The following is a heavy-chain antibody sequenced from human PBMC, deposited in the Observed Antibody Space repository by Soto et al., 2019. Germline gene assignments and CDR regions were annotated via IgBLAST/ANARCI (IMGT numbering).Heavy chain of an antibody. J-gene: IGHJ5*02. CDR2: ISSSSSYI. V-gene: IGHV3-21*01. CDR1: GFTFSSYS. Sequence: SGGSLRLSCAASGFTFSSYSMNWVRQAPGKGLEWVSSISSSSSYIYYADSVKGRFTISRDNAKNSLYLQMNSLRAEDTAVYYCARNRVTPYDNWFDPWGQGTLVTVSS. CDR3: ARNRVTPYDNWFDP. D-gene: IGHD5-18*01.